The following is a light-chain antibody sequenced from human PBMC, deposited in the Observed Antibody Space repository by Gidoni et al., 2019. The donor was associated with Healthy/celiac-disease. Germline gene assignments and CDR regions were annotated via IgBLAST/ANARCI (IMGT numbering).Light chain of an antibody. Sequence: EIVLTQSPGTRSLSPGERATLSCRASQSVSSSYLAWYQQKPGQAPRLLIYGASSRATGIPDRFSGSGSGTDFTLTISRLEPEDFAVYYCQSGTFGQGTKLEIK. CDR3: QSGT. J-gene: IGKJ2*01. CDR1: QSVSSSY. V-gene: IGKV3-20*01. CDR2: GAS.